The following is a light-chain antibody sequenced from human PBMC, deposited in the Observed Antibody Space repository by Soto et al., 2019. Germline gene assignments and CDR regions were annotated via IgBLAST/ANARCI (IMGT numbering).Light chain of an antibody. CDR2: EVS. CDR1: NSDVGGYNY. Sequence: QSALTQPASVSGSPGQSITISCTGTNSDVGGYNYVSWYQQHPGKAPKLMIYEVSDRPSGVSNRFSGSKSGNTASLTISGLQAEDEADYYCSSYTSSSPRVFGGGTKLTVL. V-gene: IGLV2-14*01. CDR3: SSYTSSSPRV. J-gene: IGLJ3*02.